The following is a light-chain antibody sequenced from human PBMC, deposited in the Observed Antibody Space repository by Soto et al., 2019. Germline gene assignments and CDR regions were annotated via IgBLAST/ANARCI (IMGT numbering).Light chain of an antibody. V-gene: IGKV3-20*01. CDR1: QTVSSVY. J-gene: IGKJ5*01. CDR3: QQFGSSPIT. CDR2: DAS. Sequence: EIVLTQSPGTLSLSPGERATLSCRTCQTVSSVYFAWYQQRPGQAPRLLFYDASTRATGIPDRFTCSGSGRDFILTISRLEPEDSAVYYCQQFGSSPITFGQGTRLEIK.